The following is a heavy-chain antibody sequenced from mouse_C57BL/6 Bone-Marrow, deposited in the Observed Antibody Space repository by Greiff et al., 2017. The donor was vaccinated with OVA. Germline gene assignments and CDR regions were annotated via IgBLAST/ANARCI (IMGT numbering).Heavy chain of an antibody. J-gene: IGHJ4*01. D-gene: IGHD1-1*01. Sequence: QVQLQQPGTELVKPGASVKLSCKASGYTFTSYWMHWVKQRPGKGLEWIGQIDPSDSYTNYNQKFKGKSTLTVDKSSSTAYMQLSSLTSEDSAVYYCASAGYYGSKGAMDYWGQGTSVTVSS. CDR1: GYTFTSYW. CDR3: ASAGYYGSKGAMDY. CDR2: IDPSDSYT. V-gene: IGHV1-69*01.